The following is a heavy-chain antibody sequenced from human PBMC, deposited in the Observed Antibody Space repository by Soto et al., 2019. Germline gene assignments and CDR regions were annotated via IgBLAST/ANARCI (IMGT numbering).Heavy chain of an antibody. CDR1: GYTFTSYG. CDR3: ARVDDSSGYGFFDY. V-gene: IGHV1-18*01. CDR2: ISAYNGNT. D-gene: IGHD3-22*01. J-gene: IGHJ4*02. Sequence: ASVKVSCKASGYTFTSYGISWVRQAPGQGLEWMGWISAYNGNTNYAQKLQGRVTMTTDTSTSTAYMELRSLRSDDTAVYYCARVDDSSGYGFFDYWGQGTLVTVSS.